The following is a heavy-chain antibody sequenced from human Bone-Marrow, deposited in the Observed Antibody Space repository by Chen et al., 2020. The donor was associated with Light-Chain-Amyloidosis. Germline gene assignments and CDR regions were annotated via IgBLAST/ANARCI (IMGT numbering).Heavy chain of an antibody. D-gene: IGHD3-9*01. CDR3: AKDISYDDILPGYPADAFDI. CDR1: GFAFSSYA. J-gene: IGHJ3*02. V-gene: IGHV3-23*01. CDR2: ISGSGGSR. Sequence: GGSLRLPFAASGFAFSSYAMSWVPQAPGKGLEWVSTISGSGGSRYYGDSVKGRLTISRDNSKNALFLQMNSLRAEDTAVYYCAKDISYDDILPGYPADAFDIWGQGTMVTVSS.